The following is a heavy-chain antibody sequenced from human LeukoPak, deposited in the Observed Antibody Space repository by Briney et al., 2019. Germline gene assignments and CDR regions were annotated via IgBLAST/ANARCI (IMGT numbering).Heavy chain of an antibody. CDR1: GFTFSSYW. V-gene: IGHV3-74*01. J-gene: IGHJ5*02. D-gene: IGHD3-3*01. CDR3: AREGTYYDFFGFDP. Sequence: GGSLRLFCAASGFTFSSYWMHWVRQAPGKGLVWVSRINSDGSSTSYADSVKGRFTISRDNAKNTLYLQMNSLRAEDTAVYYCAREGTYYDFFGFDPWGQGTLVTVSS. CDR2: INSDGSST.